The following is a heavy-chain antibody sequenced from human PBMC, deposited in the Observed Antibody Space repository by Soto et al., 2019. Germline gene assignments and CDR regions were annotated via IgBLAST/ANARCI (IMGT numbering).Heavy chain of an antibody. V-gene: IGHV3-30-3*01. CDR3: ARADAHYVMDV. CDR1: GFTLSSYV. J-gene: IGHJ6*02. Sequence: QVPLVESGGGVVQPGRSLRLSCAASGFTLSSYVMHWVRQAPGKGLEWVAVISYDGNNKNYSDYVKGRVTISRDNSINTLYLQMNILRAEDTAVYYSARADAHYVMDVWGQGTTVTVSS. CDR2: ISYDGNNK.